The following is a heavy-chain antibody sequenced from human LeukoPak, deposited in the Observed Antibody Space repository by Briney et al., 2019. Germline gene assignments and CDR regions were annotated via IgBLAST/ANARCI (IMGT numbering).Heavy chain of an antibody. V-gene: IGHV1-2*02. CDR3: TREARVGNWFDP. J-gene: IGHJ5*02. CDR1: GYTFTDYY. D-gene: IGHD2-2*01. CDR2: INPDNGGT. Sequence: GASVKVSCRASGYTFTDYYIHWVRQAPGQGLEWMGWINPDNGGTNYAQKFQGRVTMTRDTSIRTVYMDLSRLRSDDTAVFYCTREARVGNWFDPWGQGTQVTDSS.